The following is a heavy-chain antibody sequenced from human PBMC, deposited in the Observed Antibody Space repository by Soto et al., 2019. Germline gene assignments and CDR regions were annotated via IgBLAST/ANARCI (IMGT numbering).Heavy chain of an antibody. J-gene: IGHJ4*01. CDR3: GGQDYGAKGYYFEN. Sequence: QLQLQESGSGLVKPSETLSLTCIVSNGSISSRSSYWGWIRQTPGKGLEWLGSIYYIGNTYYNPSLKSRVTISIDTSKTQLALKMSAVTAADTAVYVCGGQDYGAKGYYFENCG. D-gene: IGHD4-17*01. V-gene: IGHV4-39*01. CDR2: IYYIGNT. CDR1: NGSISSRSSY.